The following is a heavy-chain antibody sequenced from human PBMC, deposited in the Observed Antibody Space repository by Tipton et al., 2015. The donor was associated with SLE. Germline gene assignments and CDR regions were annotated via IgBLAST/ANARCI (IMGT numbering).Heavy chain of an antibody. CDR3: ARGPNWGLDDAFDI. CDR1: GGSISSGGHY. D-gene: IGHD7-27*01. V-gene: IGHV4-61*02. J-gene: IGHJ3*02. CDR2: IHASGSSGST. Sequence: LRLSCTVSGGSISSGGHYWSWIRQPAGKGLEWIGRIHASGSSGSTEYNPSLKSRVSMSLDTFKNQFSLNLTSVTAADTALYYCARGPNWGLDDAFDIWGQGTMVSVSS.